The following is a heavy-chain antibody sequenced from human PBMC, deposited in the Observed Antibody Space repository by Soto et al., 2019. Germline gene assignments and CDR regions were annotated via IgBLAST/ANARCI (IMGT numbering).Heavy chain of an antibody. CDR3: ARGDRGAFDL. V-gene: IGHV3-74*01. D-gene: IGHD1-26*01. J-gene: IGHJ3*01. Sequence: EVQLVESGGGLVRPGGSLRLSCAASGFTFRYYWMHWFRQAPGKGLVWVSRIHSDGSSTTYADFVKGRFVISRDNARNTVDLQMNSVRVEDTAVYYCARGDRGAFDLWGQGTVVNVSS. CDR2: IHSDGSST. CDR1: GFTFRYYW.